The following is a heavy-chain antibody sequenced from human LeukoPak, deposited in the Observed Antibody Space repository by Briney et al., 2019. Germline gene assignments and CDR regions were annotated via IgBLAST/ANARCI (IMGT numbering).Heavy chain of an antibody. D-gene: IGHD3-9*01. V-gene: IGHV3-23*01. CDR2: ISGTGGSA. CDR1: GFTFSNYA. CDR3: AKDQGGRYYDILAGYYPENFFDY. J-gene: IGHJ4*02. Sequence: GGSLRLSCSAPGFTFSNYAMSWVRQAPGKGLEWVSTISGTGGSAKYADSVKGRFAFSRDNSKDTLYLQMNGLRAEDTAVYYCAKDQGGRYYDILAGYYPENFFDYWGQGTLVTVSS.